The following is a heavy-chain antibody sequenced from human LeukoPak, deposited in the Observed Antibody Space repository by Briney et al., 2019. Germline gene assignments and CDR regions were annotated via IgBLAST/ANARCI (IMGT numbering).Heavy chain of an antibody. CDR2: ISSSGNTI. CDR1: GFTFGDYY. Sequence: GGFLRLSCAASGFTFGDYYMSWIRQAPGKGLEWVSYISSSGNTIYYADSVKGRFTISRDNAKNSLYLQMNSQRAEDTAVYYCARRWSSSWTAFDYWGQGTLVTVSS. CDR3: ARRWSSSWTAFDY. J-gene: IGHJ4*02. D-gene: IGHD6-13*01. V-gene: IGHV3-11*01.